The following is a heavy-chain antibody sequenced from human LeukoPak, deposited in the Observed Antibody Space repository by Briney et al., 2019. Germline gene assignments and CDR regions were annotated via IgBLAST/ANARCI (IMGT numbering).Heavy chain of an antibody. V-gene: IGHV2-26*01. CDR3: ARITLGGYFDY. D-gene: IGHD3-16*01. CDR2: IFSNDEK. CDR1: GFSLSNARVG. Sequence: SGPVLVKPTETLTLTCTVSGFSLSNARVGVSWIRQPPGKALEWLAYIFSNDEKSYITSLKSRLTISKDTSKSQVVLTMTNMDPVDTATYYCARITLGGYFDYWGQGTLVTVSS. J-gene: IGHJ4*02.